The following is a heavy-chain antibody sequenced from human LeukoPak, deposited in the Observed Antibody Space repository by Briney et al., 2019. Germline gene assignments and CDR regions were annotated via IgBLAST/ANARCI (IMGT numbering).Heavy chain of an antibody. CDR1: GFTVSNNR. D-gene: IGHD1-26*01. J-gene: IGHJ1*01. Sequence: GGSLRLSCTASGFTVSNNRLSWVRQAPGMGLEWVSTIYSDGNTYYPDLVKGRFTISRDGSKNTLYLQLNSLRTEDTAIYYCVREREGSNSEHWGQGTLVTVSS. CDR3: VREREGSNSEH. V-gene: IGHV3-53*01. CDR2: IYSDGNT.